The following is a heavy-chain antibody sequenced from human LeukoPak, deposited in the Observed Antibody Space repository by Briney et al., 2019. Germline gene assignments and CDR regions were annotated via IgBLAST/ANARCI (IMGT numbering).Heavy chain of an antibody. CDR3: ARLSWENFFDF. CDR1: GGSISSGSYS. Sequence: SETLSLTCTVSGGSISSGSYSWSWIRQPAGRGLEWIGRIYTSGSTNYNPSLKSRVTISVDTSKNQISLKLSSVTATDTAVYYCARLSWENFFDFWGQGALVTVSS. J-gene: IGHJ4*02. V-gene: IGHV4-61*02. D-gene: IGHD1-26*01. CDR2: IYTSGST.